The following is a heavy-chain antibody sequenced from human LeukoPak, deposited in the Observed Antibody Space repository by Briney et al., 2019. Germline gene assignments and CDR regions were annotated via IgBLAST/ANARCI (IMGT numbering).Heavy chain of an antibody. V-gene: IGHV3-23*01. CDR3: AKGGYSTSDGNFDY. CDR1: AFTFSSYA. CDR2: ISASGGST. Sequence: GSLRLSCAASAFTFSSYAMNWVRQAPGKGLEWVSAISASGGSTYYADSVKGRFTISRDNSKNTLYLQINSLRAEDTALYHCAKGGYSTSDGNFDYWGQGTLVTVSS. D-gene: IGHD6-6*01. J-gene: IGHJ4*02.